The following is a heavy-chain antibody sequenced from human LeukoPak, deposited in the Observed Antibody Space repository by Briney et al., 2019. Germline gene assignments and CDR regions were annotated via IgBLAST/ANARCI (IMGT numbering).Heavy chain of an antibody. CDR3: ARGGDSSSDFFWFDP. D-gene: IGHD6-6*01. J-gene: IGHJ5*02. CDR1: GYTFTGYY. CDR2: INPNSGGS. Sequence: ASVKVSCKASGYTFTGYYMHWVRQAPGQGLEWMGWINPNSGGSNYAQKFQGRVTMTRDTSISTAYMELSRLRSDDTAVYYCARGGDSSSDFFWFDPWGQGTLVTVSS. V-gene: IGHV1-2*02.